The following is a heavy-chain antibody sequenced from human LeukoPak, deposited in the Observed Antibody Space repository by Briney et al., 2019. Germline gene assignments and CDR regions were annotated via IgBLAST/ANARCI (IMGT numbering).Heavy chain of an antibody. Sequence: GGSLRPSCAASGFTFSSYSMNWVRQAPGKGLEWVGRIKSKTDGGTTDYAAPVKGRFTISRDDSKNTLYLQMNSLKTEDTAVYYCSVDTAMVPTDYWGQGTLVTVSS. D-gene: IGHD5-18*01. CDR3: SVDTAMVPTDY. V-gene: IGHV3-15*07. CDR2: IKSKTDGGTT. CDR1: GFTFSSYS. J-gene: IGHJ4*02.